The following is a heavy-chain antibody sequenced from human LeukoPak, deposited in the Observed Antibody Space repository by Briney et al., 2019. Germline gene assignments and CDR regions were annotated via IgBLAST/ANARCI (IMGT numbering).Heavy chain of an antibody. V-gene: IGHV1-18*01. CDR1: GYTFTSYG. CDR3: ARSMGWNDPEVRGWFDP. D-gene: IGHD1-1*01. J-gene: IGHJ5*02. Sequence: GASVKVSCKASGYTFTSYGISWVRQAPGQGLEWMGWISAYNGNTNYAQKLQGRVTMTTDTSTSTAYMELRSLRSDDTAVYYCARSMGWNDPEVRGWFDPWGQGTLVTVSS. CDR2: ISAYNGNT.